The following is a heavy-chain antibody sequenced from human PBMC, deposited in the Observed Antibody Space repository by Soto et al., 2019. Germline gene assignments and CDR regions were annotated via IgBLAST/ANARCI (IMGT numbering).Heavy chain of an antibody. D-gene: IGHD5-12*01. CDR3: VRGLRGYDQLFDS. CDR1: DASISDYY. CDR2: IDASGST. V-gene: IGHV4-4*07. J-gene: IGHJ4*02. Sequence: QVQLQESGPGLVKPSETLSLTCTVSDASISDYYWIWIRQPAGKGLEWLGRIDASGSTNYSPSLKSRVTMSVDTSKNQFSLKLSSVTAADTAVYYCVRGLRGYDQLFDSWGQGTLVTVSS.